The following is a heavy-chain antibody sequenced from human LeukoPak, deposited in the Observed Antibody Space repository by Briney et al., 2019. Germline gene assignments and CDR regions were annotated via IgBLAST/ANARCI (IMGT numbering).Heavy chain of an antibody. J-gene: IGHJ4*02. D-gene: IGHD6-6*01. Sequence: SETLSLTCTVSGGSISTYYWSWIRQPPGKGLQWIGYIYYSGSTSYNPSLKSRVTISVDTSKNQFSLKLSSVTAADTAVYYCARDSIAARLGYWGQGSLVTVSS. V-gene: IGHV4-59*01. CDR3: ARDSIAARLGY. CDR1: GGSISTYY. CDR2: IYYSGST.